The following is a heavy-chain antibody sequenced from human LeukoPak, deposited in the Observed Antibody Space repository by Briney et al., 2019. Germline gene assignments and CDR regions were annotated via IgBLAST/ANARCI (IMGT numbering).Heavy chain of an antibody. CDR3: TSHYGDYGYFQH. D-gene: IGHD4-17*01. CDR2: IYYSGST. V-gene: IGHV4-59*01. J-gene: IGHJ1*01. Sequence: SETLSLTCTVSGGSIGSYYWSWIRQPPGKGLEWIGYIYYSGSTNYNPSLKSRVTISVDTSKNQFSLKLSSVTAADTAVYYCTSHYGDYGYFQHWGQGTLVTVSS. CDR1: GGSIGSYY.